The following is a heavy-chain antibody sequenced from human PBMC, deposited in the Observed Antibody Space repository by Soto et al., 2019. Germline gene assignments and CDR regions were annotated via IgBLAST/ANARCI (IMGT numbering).Heavy chain of an antibody. Sequence: EVQLLESGGGLVQPGGSLRLSSAASGFTFSSYAMIWVRQAPGKGLEWVSAIRGSGGSTSYPDSVKGRFTISSDNSKNTLYLQMNSLTAEDTAVYYCANETINTVTTSGYWYFDLWGRGTLVT. D-gene: IGHD4-17*01. CDR1: GFTFSSYA. V-gene: IGHV3-23*01. CDR3: ANETINTVTTSGYWYFDL. J-gene: IGHJ2*01. CDR2: IRGSGGST.